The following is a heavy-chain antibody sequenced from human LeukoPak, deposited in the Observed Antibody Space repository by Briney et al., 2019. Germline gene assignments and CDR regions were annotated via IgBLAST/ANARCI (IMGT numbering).Heavy chain of an antibody. J-gene: IGHJ4*02. D-gene: IGHD5-18*01. CDR3: VKGRRASIYSYGELFDY. Sequence: PGGSLRLSCAASGFTFSSYWMHWVRQAPGKGLVWVSRINSDGSSTSYADSVKGRFTISRDNAKNTLYLQMNSLRAEDTAVYYCVKGRRASIYSYGELFDYWGQGTLVTVSS. CDR2: INSDGSST. CDR1: GFTFSSYW. V-gene: IGHV3-74*01.